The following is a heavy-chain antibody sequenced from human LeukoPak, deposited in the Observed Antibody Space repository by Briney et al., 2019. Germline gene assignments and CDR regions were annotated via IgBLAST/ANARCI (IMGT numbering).Heavy chain of an antibody. Sequence: SKTLSLTCTVSGGSISSYHWNWIRQPAGKGLEWIGRISNSGSASYNPSLKSRISLSVDASRNQLSLILNSVTAADTAVFYCATEQTRTPYYYMGVWGKGTTVIVSS. D-gene: IGHD2-15*01. CDR3: ATEQTRTPYYYMGV. CDR1: GGSISSYH. J-gene: IGHJ6*03. V-gene: IGHV4-4*07. CDR2: ISNSGSA.